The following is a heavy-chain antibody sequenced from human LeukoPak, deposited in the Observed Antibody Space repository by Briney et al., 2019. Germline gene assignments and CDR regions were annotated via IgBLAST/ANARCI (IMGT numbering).Heavy chain of an antibody. J-gene: IGHJ4*02. CDR3: ARRDSSGYYFDY. V-gene: IGHV4-61*02. CDR2: IYTTGST. Sequence: SETLSLTCTVSGGSISSGSYYWSWIRQPAGKGLDWIGRIYTTGSTNYNPSLKSRVTISVDTSKNQFSLKLSSVTAADTAVYYCARRDSSGYYFDYWGQGTLVTVSS. CDR1: GGSISSGSYY. D-gene: IGHD3-22*01.